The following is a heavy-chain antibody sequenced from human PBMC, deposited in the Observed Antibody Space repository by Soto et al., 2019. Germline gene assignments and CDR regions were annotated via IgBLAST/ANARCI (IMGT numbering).Heavy chain of an antibody. CDR2: IWYDGSNK. D-gene: IGHD4-17*01. CDR1: GFTFSSYG. CDR3: ARDRRGDRNWFDP. J-gene: IGHJ5*02. Sequence: QVQLVESGGGVVQPGRSLRLSCAASGFTFSSYGMHWVRQAPGKGLEWVAVIWYDGSNKYYADSVKGRFTISRDNSKNTLYLQMNSLRAEDTAVYYCARDRRGDRNWFDPWGPGTLVTVSS. V-gene: IGHV3-33*01.